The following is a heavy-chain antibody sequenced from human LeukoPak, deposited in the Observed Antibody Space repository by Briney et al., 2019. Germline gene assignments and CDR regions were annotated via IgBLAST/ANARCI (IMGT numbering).Heavy chain of an antibody. J-gene: IGHJ4*02. CDR3: ARGSIAARSCIDY. CDR1: GYTFTGYH. CDR2: INPNSGDT. D-gene: IGHD6-6*01. V-gene: IGHV1-2*06. Sequence: ASVKVSCKASGYTFTGYHMHWVRQAPGQGLEWMGRINPNSGDTNYAQEVLGRVTMTRDTSISTAYMELSRLRSDDTAVYYCARGSIAARSCIDYWGRGTLVTVSS.